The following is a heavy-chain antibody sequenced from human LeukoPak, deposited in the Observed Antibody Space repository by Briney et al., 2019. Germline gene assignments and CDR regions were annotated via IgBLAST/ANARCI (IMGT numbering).Heavy chain of an antibody. CDR2: INPSGGST. Sequence: ASVTVSCMASGYTFTSYYMHWVRQAPGQGLEWMGIINPSGGSTSYAQTFQGRVTMTRDTSTSTVYMELSSLRSEDTAVYYCARGSGIVATIIQLYDYWGQGTLVTVSS. V-gene: IGHV1-46*01. D-gene: IGHD5-12*01. CDR3: ARGSGIVATIIQLYDY. J-gene: IGHJ4*02. CDR1: GYTFTSYY.